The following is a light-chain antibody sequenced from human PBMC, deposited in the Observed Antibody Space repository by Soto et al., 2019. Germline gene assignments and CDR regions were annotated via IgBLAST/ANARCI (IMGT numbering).Light chain of an antibody. CDR2: AAS. CDR3: QQSYSSPPT. J-gene: IGKJ1*01. Sequence: IQMTHSPSSLSASVEDRVIITFLASQSISNHLNWYQQKPGKAPKLLIFAASSLQSGVPSRFSGSRSGPDFTLTISSLQPEDFATYYCQQSYSSPPTFGQGTKVDI. V-gene: IGKV1-39*01. CDR1: QSISNH.